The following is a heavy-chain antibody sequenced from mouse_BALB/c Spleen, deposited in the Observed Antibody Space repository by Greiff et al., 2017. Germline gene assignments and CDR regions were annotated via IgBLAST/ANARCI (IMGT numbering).Heavy chain of an antibody. V-gene: IGHV5-12-1*01. CDR1: GFAFSSYD. D-gene: IGHD1-1*01. Sequence: EVQRVESGGGLVKPGGSLKLSCAASGFAFSSYDMSWVRQTPEKRLEWVAYISSGGGSTYYPDTVKGRFTISRDNAKNTLYLQMSSLKSEDTAMYYCARDGSSLSYYFDYWGQGTTLTVSS. CDR3: ARDGSSLSYYFDY. J-gene: IGHJ2*01. CDR2: ISSGGGST.